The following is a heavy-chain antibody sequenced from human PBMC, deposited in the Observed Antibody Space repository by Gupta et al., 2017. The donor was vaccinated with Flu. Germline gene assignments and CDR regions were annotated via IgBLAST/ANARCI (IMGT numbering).Heavy chain of an antibody. D-gene: IGHD2-15*01. V-gene: IGHV4-38-2*01. J-gene: IGHJ4*02. CDR2: LYHTGST. CDR1: GDSSSSGYY. CDR3: ARGYCSAGSCPPKY. Sequence: QVQLQESGPGLVTPSETLSLTCVVSGDSSSSGYYWGWIRQPPGKGLEWIGALYHTGSTYYNPSLKSRVSVSVDTSKNQFSLKLSSVTAADTASYYCARGYCSAGSCPPKYWGQGTLVTVPS.